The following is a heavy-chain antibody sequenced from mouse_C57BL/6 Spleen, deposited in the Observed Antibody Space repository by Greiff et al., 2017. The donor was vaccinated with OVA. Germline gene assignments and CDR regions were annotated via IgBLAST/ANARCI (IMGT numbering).Heavy chain of an antibody. CDR1: GYTFTSYD. CDR3: AYPDWFAY. J-gene: IGHJ3*01. V-gene: IGHV1-85*01. CDR2: IYPRDGST. Sequence: VNLVESGPELVKPGASVKLSCKASGYTFTSYDINWVKQRPGQGLEWIGWIYPRDGSTKYNEKFKGKATLTVDTSSSTAYMELHSLTSEDSAVYFCAYPDWFAYWGQGTLVTVSA.